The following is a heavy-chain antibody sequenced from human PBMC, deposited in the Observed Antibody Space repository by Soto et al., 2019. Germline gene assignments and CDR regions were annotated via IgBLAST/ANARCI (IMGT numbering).Heavy chain of an antibody. J-gene: IGHJ6*02. CDR3: ARDLSPSDYVWGSYRPYYYYYGMDV. V-gene: IGHV3-33*01. CDR2: IWYDGSNK. D-gene: IGHD3-16*02. CDR1: GFTFSSYG. Sequence: PGGSLRLSCAASGFTFSSYGMHWVRQAPGKGLEWVAVIWYDGSNKYYADSVKGRFTISRDNSKNTLYLQMNSLRAEDTAVYYCARDLSPSDYVWGSYRPYYYYYGMDVWGQGTTVTVSS.